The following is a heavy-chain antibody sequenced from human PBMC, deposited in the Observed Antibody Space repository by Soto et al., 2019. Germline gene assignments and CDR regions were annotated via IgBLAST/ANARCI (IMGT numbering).Heavy chain of an antibody. CDR2: SYYTGST. D-gene: IGHD4-17*01. CDR3: TRVGGYYGDYPNFDY. V-gene: IGHV4-59*01. Sequence: SETLSLTCIVSGSSISSYYWSWLRQPPGKGLEWMGNSYYTGSTNYHPSLKSRVIMSVESSKNQFSLRLNSVTAADTAVYYCTRVGGYYGDYPNFDYWGQGALVTVSS. J-gene: IGHJ4*02. CDR1: GSSISSYY.